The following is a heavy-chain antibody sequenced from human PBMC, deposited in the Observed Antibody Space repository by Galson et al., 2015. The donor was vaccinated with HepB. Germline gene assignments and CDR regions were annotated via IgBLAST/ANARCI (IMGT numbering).Heavy chain of an antibody. CDR2: ISYDGSNK. V-gene: IGHV3-30-3*01. J-gene: IGHJ4*02. Sequence: SLRLSCAASGFTFSSYAMHWVRQAPGKGLEWVAVISYDGSNKYYADSVKGRFTISRDNSKNTLYLQMNGLRAEDTAVYYCARGGPYSSSWLFIWGQGTLVTVSS. D-gene: IGHD6-13*01. CDR1: GFTFSSYA. CDR3: ARGGPYSSSWLFI.